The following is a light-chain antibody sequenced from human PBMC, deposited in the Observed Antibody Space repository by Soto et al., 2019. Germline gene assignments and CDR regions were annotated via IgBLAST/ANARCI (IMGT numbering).Light chain of an antibody. CDR1: QSVSSR. Sequence: EIVLTQSPGTLSFSPGERATLSCRASQSVSSRLAWYQQTPGQAPRLLISGASSRATGIPDRFSGSGSGTDFTLTISRLEPEDFALYYCQHYVERSPITFGQGTKGDIK. CDR2: GAS. J-gene: IGKJ1*01. V-gene: IGKV3-20*01. CDR3: QHYVERSPIT.